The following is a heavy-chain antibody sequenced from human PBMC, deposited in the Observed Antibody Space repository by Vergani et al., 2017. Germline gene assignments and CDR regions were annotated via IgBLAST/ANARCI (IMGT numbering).Heavy chain of an antibody. Sequence: EVQLVESGGGLVQPGGSLRLSCAASGFTFSSYWMSWVRQAPGKGLEWVANIKQDGSEKYYVDSVKGRFTISRDNAKNSLYLQMNSLRAEDTAVYYCATCVVVMPEVARVFDYWGQGTLVTVSS. CDR1: GFTFSSYW. D-gene: IGHD2-21*01. CDR2: IKQDGSEK. J-gene: IGHJ4*02. V-gene: IGHV3-7*03. CDR3: ATCVVVMPEVARVFDY.